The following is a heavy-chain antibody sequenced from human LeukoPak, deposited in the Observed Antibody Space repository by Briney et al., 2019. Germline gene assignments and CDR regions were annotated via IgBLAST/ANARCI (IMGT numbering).Heavy chain of an antibody. J-gene: IGHJ4*02. CDR2: INPDGTGT. V-gene: IGHV3-74*01. Sequence: PGGSLRLSCAASGFIFSDFWMFWVRHAPGKGLVWVSQINPDGTGTTYGDSAKGRFTVSRDNVKNTMFLQMNGLTVEDTAVYFCARGTAETAGIDYGGQGTLVSVSA. CDR3: ARGTAETAGIDY. CDR1: GFIFSDFW. D-gene: IGHD6-13*01.